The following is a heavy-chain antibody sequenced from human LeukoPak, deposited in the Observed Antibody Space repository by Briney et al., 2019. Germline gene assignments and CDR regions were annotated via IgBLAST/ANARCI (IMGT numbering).Heavy chain of an antibody. CDR1: GITLSNYG. Sequence: GGSLRLSCAVSGITLSNYGMSWVRQAPGKGLEWVAGISDSGGSTNYADSVKGRFTISRDNPKNTQYLQMNSLRAEDTAVYFCAKRGVVIRVILVGFHKEAYYFESWGQGALVTVSS. V-gene: IGHV3-23*01. D-gene: IGHD3/OR15-3a*01. CDR2: ISDSGGST. CDR3: AKRGVVIRVILVGFHKEAYYFES. J-gene: IGHJ4*02.